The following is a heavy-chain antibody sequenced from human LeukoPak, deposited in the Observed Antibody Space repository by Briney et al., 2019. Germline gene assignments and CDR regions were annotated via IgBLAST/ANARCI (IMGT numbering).Heavy chain of an antibody. D-gene: IGHD3-22*01. Sequence: SETLSLTCSVSGGSLSNSSYYWGRIRQTPGKGLEWIGTFYYSGRTYHNPSLKSRVIISVDTSKNQFSLKLSSVTAADTAVYYCARQRSKYYYENYWGQGTLVTVSS. CDR3: ARQRSKYYYENY. CDR2: FYYSGRT. V-gene: IGHV4-39*01. J-gene: IGHJ4*02. CDR1: GGSLSNSSYY.